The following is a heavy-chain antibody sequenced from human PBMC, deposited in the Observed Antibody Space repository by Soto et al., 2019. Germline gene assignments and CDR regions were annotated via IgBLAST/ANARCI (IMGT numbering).Heavy chain of an antibody. Sequence: SETLSLTCAVSGGSISSVGYSWSWIRQPPGKGLEWIGYIYHSGSTYYNPSLKSRVTISVDRSKNQFSLKLSSVTAADTAVYYCARWAHDIVATTYNYGDYAGPFDYWGQGTLVTVSS. D-gene: IGHD5-12*01. CDR1: GGSISSVGYS. CDR3: ARWAHDIVATTYNYGDYAGPFDY. V-gene: IGHV4-30-2*01. CDR2: IYHSGST. J-gene: IGHJ4*02.